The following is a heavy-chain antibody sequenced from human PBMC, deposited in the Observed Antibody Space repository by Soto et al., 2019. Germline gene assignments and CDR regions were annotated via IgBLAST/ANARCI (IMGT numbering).Heavy chain of an antibody. D-gene: IGHD5-12*01. CDR1: GGTFSSYA. V-gene: IGHV1-69*12. J-gene: IGHJ4*02. CDR3: VRVVAIPGYPDN. Sequence: QVQLVQYGAEVRQPASSVKVSCKTSGGTFSSYAISWVRQAPGQGLEWMGGIVPIVDTSTYAQKFQGRVTITAAESTGTVSLGLSSLRSDDTAVYYCVRVVAIPGYPDNWGQGTLVTVSS. CDR2: IVPIVDTS.